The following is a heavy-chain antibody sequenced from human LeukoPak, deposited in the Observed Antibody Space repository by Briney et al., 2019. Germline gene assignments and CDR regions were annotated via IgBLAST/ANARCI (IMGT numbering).Heavy chain of an antibody. D-gene: IGHD1-7*01. CDR1: GGTFSSYA. CDR3: ARRGSNWNYYFDY. CDR2: IIPIFGTA. Sequence: SVKVSCKASGGTFSSYAIRWVRQAPGQGLEWMGGIIPIFGTANYAQKFQGRVTITTDESTSTAYMELSSLRSEDTAVYYCARRGSNWNYYFDYWRQGTLVTVSS. V-gene: IGHV1-69*05. J-gene: IGHJ4*02.